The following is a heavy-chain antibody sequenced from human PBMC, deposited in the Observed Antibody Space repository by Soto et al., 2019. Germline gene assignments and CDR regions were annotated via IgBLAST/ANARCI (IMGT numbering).Heavy chain of an antibody. V-gene: IGHV3-74*01. CDR3: ARDRGTDTARGHYYYGMDV. D-gene: IGHD5-18*01. CDR1: GFTFSSYW. J-gene: IGHJ6*02. CDR2: INSDGSST. Sequence: EVQLVESGGGLVQPGGSLRLSCAASGFTFSSYWMHWVRQAPGKGLVWVSRINSDGSSTSYADSVKGRFTISRDNAKNTLYLQMNSLRAEDTAVYYCARDRGTDTARGHYYYGMDVWGQGTTVTVSS.